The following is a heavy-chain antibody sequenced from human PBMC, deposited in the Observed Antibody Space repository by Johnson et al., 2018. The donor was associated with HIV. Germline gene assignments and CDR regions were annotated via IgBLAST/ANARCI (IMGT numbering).Heavy chain of an antibody. CDR2: ISGSGGST. V-gene: IGHV3-23*04. D-gene: IGHD6-13*01. J-gene: IGHJ3*02. Sequence: VQLVESGGGVVQPGRSLRLSCAASGFTFSSYAMSWVRQAPGKGLEWVSAISGSGGSTYYADSVKGRFTISRDNSNNILYLQMNSLRVEDTAVYYCAKVAVATAAGGVALDIWGPGTMVTVS. CDR3: AKVAVATAAGGVALDI. CDR1: GFTFSSYA.